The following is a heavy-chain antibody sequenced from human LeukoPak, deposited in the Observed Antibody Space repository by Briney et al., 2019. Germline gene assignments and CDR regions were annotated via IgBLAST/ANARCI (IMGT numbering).Heavy chain of an antibody. V-gene: IGHV3-30*02. Sequence: GGSLRLSCAASGFTFSNSGMHWVRQAPGKGLEWVAFIRYDGSNKYYADSVKGRFTISRDNSKNTLYLQMNSLRAEDTAVYYCAKDIGMTTVTSVIDYWGQGTLVTVSS. CDR3: AKDIGMTTVTSVIDY. CDR2: IRYDGSNK. J-gene: IGHJ4*02. D-gene: IGHD4-17*01. CDR1: GFTFSNSG.